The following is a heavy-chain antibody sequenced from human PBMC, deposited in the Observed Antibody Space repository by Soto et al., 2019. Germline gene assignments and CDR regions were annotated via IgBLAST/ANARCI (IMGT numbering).Heavy chain of an antibody. CDR1: SFTFTSYD. V-gene: IGHV3-30*18. CDR2: ISSDGTKK. J-gene: IGHJ4*02. CDR3: AKDPYGDSLF. Sequence: QVQLVESGGGVVQPGRSLRLSCAASSFTFTSYDLHWVRQAPGKGLEWVAFISSDGTKKYYADSVKGRFTISRDNSKNTLYLQMNSLRPEDTAVYHCAKDPYGDSLFWCQGTLLTVSS. D-gene: IGHD4-17*01.